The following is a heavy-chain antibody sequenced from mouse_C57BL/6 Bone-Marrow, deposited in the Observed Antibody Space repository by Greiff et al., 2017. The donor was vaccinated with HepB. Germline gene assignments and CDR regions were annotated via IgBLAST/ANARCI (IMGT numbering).Heavy chain of an antibody. CDR3: ASRPNYYGSSLYWYFDV. CDR1: GYTFTSYW. D-gene: IGHD1-1*01. CDR2: IYPGSGST. J-gene: IGHJ1*03. V-gene: IGHV1-55*01. Sequence: QVQLQQPGAELVKPGASVKMSCKASGYTFTSYWITWVKQRPGQGLEWIGDIYPGSGSTNYNEKLKSKATLTVDTSSSTAYMQLSSLTSEDAAVYYCASRPNYYGSSLYWYFDVWGTGTPVTVSS.